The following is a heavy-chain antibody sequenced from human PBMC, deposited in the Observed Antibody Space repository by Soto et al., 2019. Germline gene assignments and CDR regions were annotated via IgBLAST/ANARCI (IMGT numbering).Heavy chain of an antibody. Sequence: SETLSLTCTVSGGSISSYYWGWIRQPPGKGLEWIGIIYYSGSTYYNPSLKSRVTISVDTSKNQFSLKLSSVTAADTAVYYCARYSYGTRYWFDPWGQGTLVTVSS. V-gene: IGHV4-39*07. D-gene: IGHD5-18*01. CDR2: IYYSGST. CDR1: GGSISSYY. J-gene: IGHJ5*02. CDR3: ARYSYGTRYWFDP.